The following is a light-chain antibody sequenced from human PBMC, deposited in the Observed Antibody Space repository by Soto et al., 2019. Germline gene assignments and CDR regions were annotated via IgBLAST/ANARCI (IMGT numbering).Light chain of an antibody. J-gene: IGLJ2*01. CDR2: RSI. Sequence: QPVLTQPPSASATPGQRVTISCSGSSSNIGSNYVYWYQQLPGTAPKLLIYRSIQRPSGVPDRFSGSKSGTSGSLAISGLRSEDDADYYCAAWDDSLSGVVFGGGTKLTVL. CDR1: SSNIGSNY. V-gene: IGLV1-47*01. CDR3: AAWDDSLSGVV.